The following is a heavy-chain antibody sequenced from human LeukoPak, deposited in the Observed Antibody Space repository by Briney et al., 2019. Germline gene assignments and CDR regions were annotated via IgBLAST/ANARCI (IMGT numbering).Heavy chain of an antibody. V-gene: IGHV4-4*02. Sequence: PSETLSLTCGVSGGSITNTNYWTCVRQPPAKGLEWIGKVNLQGTTNYNPSLMGRVTISVDKSENHICLHWPSVTAADGAVYYCAREGGPYRPLDYSGQGTLVTVSS. J-gene: IGHJ4*02. CDR2: VNLQGTT. CDR3: AREGGPYRPLDY. CDR1: GGSITNTNY.